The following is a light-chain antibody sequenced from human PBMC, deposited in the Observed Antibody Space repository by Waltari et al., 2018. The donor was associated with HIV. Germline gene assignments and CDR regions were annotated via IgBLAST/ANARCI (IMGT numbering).Light chain of an antibody. CDR2: EVT. CDR1: RPHIGAYAA. J-gene: IGLJ3*02. V-gene: IGLV2-8*01. Sequence: QSALTQPPSASGSIGQSVTISCTVSRPHIGAYAAFPWFQQPPRSAPKLLLYEVTRRPSTVSDRFSGSRSGSTAFLTVAGLQPDDEATYFCSSYGDSLRVLFGGGTNVTVL. CDR3: SSYGDSLRVL.